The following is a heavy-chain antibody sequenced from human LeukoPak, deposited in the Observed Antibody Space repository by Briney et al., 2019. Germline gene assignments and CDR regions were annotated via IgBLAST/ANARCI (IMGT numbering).Heavy chain of an antibody. J-gene: IGHJ4*02. D-gene: IGHD4-17*01. CDR1: GGTVSGDSIIIYY. CDR3: ARDQGQYGDYQV. Sequence: SETLSLTCTVSGGTVSGDSIIIYYWTWIRQPPGKGLEWIGYIHHSGSTTYDPSLKSRVTISVDTFQNQFSLNLRSVTAADTAVYYCARDQGQYGDYQVWGPGILVTVSS. V-gene: IGHV4-61*01. CDR2: IHHSGST.